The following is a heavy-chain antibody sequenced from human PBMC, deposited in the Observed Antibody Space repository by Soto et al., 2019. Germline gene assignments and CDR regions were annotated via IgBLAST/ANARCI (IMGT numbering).Heavy chain of an antibody. CDR1: GGTFSSYT. V-gene: IGHV1-69*04. D-gene: IGHD2-15*01. CDR3: ARDLLVYCIGGSCYRWFDS. CDR2: IIPILGIA. J-gene: IGHJ5*01. Sequence: SVKVSCKASGGTFSSYTISWVRQAPGQGLEWMGRIIPILGIANYAQKFQGRVTITADKSTSTAYMELSSLRSEDTAVYYCARDLLVYCIGGSCYRWFDSWGQGTLVTGSS.